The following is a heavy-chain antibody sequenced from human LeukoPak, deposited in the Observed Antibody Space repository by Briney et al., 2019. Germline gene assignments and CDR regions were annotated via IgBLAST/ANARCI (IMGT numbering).Heavy chain of an antibody. V-gene: IGHV3-7*01. CDR2: IKQDGSEK. Sequence: HPGGSLRLSCAASGFTFSDYYMSWVRQAPGKGLEWVANIKQDGSEKYYVDSVKGRFTISRDNAKNSLYLQMNSLRAEDTAVYYCARWDGDYEGAEWFDPWGQGTLVTVSS. CDR3: ARWDGDYEGAEWFDP. J-gene: IGHJ5*02. D-gene: IGHD4-17*01. CDR1: GFTFSDYY.